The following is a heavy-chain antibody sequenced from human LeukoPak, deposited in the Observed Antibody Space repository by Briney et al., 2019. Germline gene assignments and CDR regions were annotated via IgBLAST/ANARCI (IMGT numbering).Heavy chain of an antibody. Sequence: GGSLRLSCAASGFTFSNAWVSWVRQAPGKGLEWVGRIKSTTDGGTTDYAAPVKGRFTISRDDSKNTLYLQMNSLKTEDTAVYYCTTDSSGYYYYYYGMDVWGQGTTVTVSS. J-gene: IGHJ6*02. CDR1: GFTFSNAW. V-gene: IGHV3-15*01. D-gene: IGHD3-22*01. CDR3: TTDSSGYYYYYYGMDV. CDR2: IKSTTDGGTT.